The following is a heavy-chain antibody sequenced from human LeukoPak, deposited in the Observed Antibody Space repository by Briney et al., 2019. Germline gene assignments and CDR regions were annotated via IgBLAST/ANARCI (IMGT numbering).Heavy chain of an antibody. V-gene: IGHV3-23*01. J-gene: IGHJ4*02. CDR3: AKYRGYGDMYYFDY. Sequence: PGGSLRLSCAASGFTFSSYAMSRVRQAPGKGLEWVSAISGSGGSTYYADSVKGRFTISRDNSKNTLYLQMNSLRAEDTAVYYCAKYRGYGDMYYFDYWGQGTLVTVSS. CDR1: GFTFSSYA. CDR2: ISGSGGST. D-gene: IGHD4-17*01.